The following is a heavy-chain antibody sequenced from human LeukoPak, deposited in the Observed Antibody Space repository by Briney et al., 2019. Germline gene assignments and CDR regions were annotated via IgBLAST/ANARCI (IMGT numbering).Heavy chain of an antibody. CDR3: ARHGGYSSPYLH. V-gene: IGHV4-39*01. D-gene: IGHD6-13*01. CDR1: GGSISSSSYH. CDR2: IYYSGST. Sequence: SETLSPTCTVSGGSISSSSYHWGWIRQPPGKGLEWIGSIYYSGSTYYNPSLKSRVTISVDTSKNQFSLKLSSVTAADTAVYYCARHGGYSSPYLHWGQGTLVTVSS. J-gene: IGHJ1*01.